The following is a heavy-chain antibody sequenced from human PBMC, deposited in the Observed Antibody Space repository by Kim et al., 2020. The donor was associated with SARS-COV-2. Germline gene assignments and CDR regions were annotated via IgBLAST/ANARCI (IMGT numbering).Heavy chain of an antibody. CDR1: GFTFSSYW. V-gene: IGHV3-7*01. CDR2: IKQDGSEK. D-gene: IGHD2-21*02. Sequence: GGSLRLSCAASGFTFSSYWMSWVRQAPGKGLEWVANIKQDGSEKYYLSSVNGRLTISRDNAPYSLYLQMHSLRAEDTAVYYRRRDGCGGHSHDYCAHGSL. CDR3: RRDGCGGHSHDY. J-gene: IGHJ4*01.